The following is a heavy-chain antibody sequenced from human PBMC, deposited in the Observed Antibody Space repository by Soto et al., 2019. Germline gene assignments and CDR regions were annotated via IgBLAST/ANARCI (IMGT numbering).Heavy chain of an antibody. CDR2: ISAYNGNT. CDR1: GYTFISFG. Sequence: ASVKVSCKASGYTFISFGISWVRQAPGQGLEWMGWISAYNGNTNYAQKLQGRVTMTTDTSTSTAYMELRSLRSDDTAVYYCALVVRRDVLRPLSDYWGQRSLDTGSS. J-gene: IGHJ4*02. V-gene: IGHV1-18*01. D-gene: IGHD3-22*01. CDR3: ALVVRRDVLRPLSDY.